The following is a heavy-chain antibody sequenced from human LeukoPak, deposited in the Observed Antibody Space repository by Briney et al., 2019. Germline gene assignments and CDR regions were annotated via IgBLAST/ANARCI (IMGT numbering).Heavy chain of an antibody. D-gene: IGHD3-22*01. Sequence: GESLKISCKGSGYSFTSFWIHWVHQMPGKGLEWMGTIYTGDSDTRYSPTFQGQVTISADKSTNTAYLQWRSLKAADTAMYYCATRNYYDSYGYSSLDPFDVWGQGTTVTVSS. J-gene: IGHJ3*01. CDR1: GYSFTSFW. CDR2: IYTGDSDT. CDR3: ATRNYYDSYGYSSLDPFDV. V-gene: IGHV5-51*07.